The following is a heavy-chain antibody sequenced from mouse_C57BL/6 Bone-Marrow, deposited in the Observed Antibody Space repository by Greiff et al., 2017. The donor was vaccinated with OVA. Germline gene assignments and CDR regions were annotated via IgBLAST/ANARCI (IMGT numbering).Heavy chain of an antibody. CDR2: LYPGDGDT. CDR1: GYAFSSSW. J-gene: IGHJ4*01. V-gene: IGHV1-82*01. CDR3: ARYGAMDY. D-gene: IGHD1-1*01. Sequence: VKLMESGPELVKPGASVKISCKASGYAFSSSWMNWVKQRPGKGLEWIGRLYPGDGDTNYNGKFKGKATLTADKSSSTAYMQLSSLTSEDSAVYFCARYGAMDYWGQGTSVTVSS.